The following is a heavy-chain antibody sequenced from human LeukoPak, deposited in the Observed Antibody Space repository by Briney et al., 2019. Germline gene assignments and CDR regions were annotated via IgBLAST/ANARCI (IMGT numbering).Heavy chain of an antibody. CDR3: ARLYYYDSSGYYPYYYYMDV. J-gene: IGHJ6*03. V-gene: IGHV1-18*01. CDR1: GYTFTSSG. Sequence: GASVKVSCKASGYTFTSSGISWVRQAPGQGLEWMGWISAYNGNTNYAQKLQGRVTMTTDTSTSTAYMELRSLRSDDTAVYYCARLYYYDSSGYYPYYYYMDVWGKGTTVTVSS. CDR2: ISAYNGNT. D-gene: IGHD3-22*01.